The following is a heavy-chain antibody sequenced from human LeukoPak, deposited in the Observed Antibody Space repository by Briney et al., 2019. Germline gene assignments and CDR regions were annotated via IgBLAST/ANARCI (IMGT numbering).Heavy chain of an antibody. J-gene: IGHJ3*02. V-gene: IGHV3-30*02. Sequence: PGGSLRLSCAASGFTFSSYAMSWVRQAPGRGLEWVAFIRYDESDKYYADSVKGRFTISRDNSKNTLYLQMNSLRAEDTAVYYCANGAYKAAAGSQNQAYLTRHAFDIWGQGSMVTVSS. D-gene: IGHD6-13*01. CDR2: IRYDESDK. CDR3: ANGAYKAAAGSQNQAYLTRHAFDI. CDR1: GFTFSSYA.